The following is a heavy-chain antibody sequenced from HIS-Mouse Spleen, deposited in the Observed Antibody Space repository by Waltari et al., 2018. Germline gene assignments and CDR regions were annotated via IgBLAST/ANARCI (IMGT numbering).Heavy chain of an antibody. J-gene: IGHJ4*02. CDR3: ARFTPVSGSFDY. V-gene: IGHV3-66*01. CDR2: IYSGGST. Sequence: EVQLLESGGGLVQPGGSLSLSCAASGFTVSSTYLSWARQAPGKGLEWVSVIYSGGSTYYADSVKGRFTISRDNSKNTLYLQMNSLRAEDTAVYYCARFTPVSGSFDYWGQGTLVTVSS. D-gene: IGHD1-26*01. CDR1: GFTVSSTY.